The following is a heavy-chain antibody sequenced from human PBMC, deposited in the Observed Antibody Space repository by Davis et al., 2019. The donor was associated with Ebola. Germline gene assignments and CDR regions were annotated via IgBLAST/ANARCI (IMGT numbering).Heavy chain of an antibody. CDR3: ARGYYDYIWGSYRTNWFDP. V-gene: IGHV1-18*01. Sequence: ASVKVSCKASGYSFTSYCISWVRQAPGQGLEWMGWISAYNGNTNYAQKLQGRVTMTTDTSTSTAYMELRSLRSDDTAVYYCARGYYDYIWGSYRTNWFDPWGQGTLVTVSS. CDR2: ISAYNGNT. J-gene: IGHJ5*02. CDR1: GYSFTSYC. D-gene: IGHD3-16*02.